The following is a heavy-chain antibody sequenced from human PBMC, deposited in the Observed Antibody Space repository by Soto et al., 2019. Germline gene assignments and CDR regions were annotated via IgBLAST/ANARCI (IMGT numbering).Heavy chain of an antibody. V-gene: IGHV4-31*03. CDR3: ARGHHSGYDHFDY. J-gene: IGHJ4*02. D-gene: IGHD5-12*01. CDR2: IYYSGST. Sequence: TSETLSLTCNVSGSSISSGGYYWSWIRQHSGKGLEWIGYIYYSGSTYYNPSLKSRVTISVDTSENQFSLKLSSVTAADTAVYHCARGHHSGYDHFDYWGQGILVTVSS. CDR1: GSSISSGGYY.